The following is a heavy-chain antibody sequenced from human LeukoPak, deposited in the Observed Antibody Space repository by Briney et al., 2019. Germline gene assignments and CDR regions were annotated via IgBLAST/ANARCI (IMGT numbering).Heavy chain of an antibody. Sequence: SETLSLTCTVSGGSISSTSSYWGWIRQPPGKGLDWIGEINHSGSTNYNPSLNSLVTISVDTSKNQFSLKLSSVTAADTAVYYCARHATYYGSGIDAFDIWGQGTMVTVSS. V-gene: IGHV4-39*01. D-gene: IGHD3-10*01. J-gene: IGHJ3*02. CDR3: ARHATYYGSGIDAFDI. CDR2: INHSGST. CDR1: GGSISSTSSY.